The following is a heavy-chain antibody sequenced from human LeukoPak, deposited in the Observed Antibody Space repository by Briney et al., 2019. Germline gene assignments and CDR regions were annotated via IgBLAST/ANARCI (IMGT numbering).Heavy chain of an antibody. CDR3: ARVDSGWYVYWYFDL. D-gene: IGHD6-19*01. J-gene: IGHJ2*01. CDR2: ISSSSSYI. Sequence: GGSLRLSCAASGFTFSSYSMNWVRQAPGKGLEWVSSISSSSSYIYYADSVKGRFTISRDNAKDSLYLQMNSLRAEDTAVYYCARVDSGWYVYWYFDLWGRGTLVTVSS. CDR1: GFTFSSYS. V-gene: IGHV3-21*01.